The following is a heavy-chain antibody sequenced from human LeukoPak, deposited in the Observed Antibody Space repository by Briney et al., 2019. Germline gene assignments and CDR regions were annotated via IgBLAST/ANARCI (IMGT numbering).Heavy chain of an antibody. J-gene: IGHJ4*02. CDR2: IIPIFGTA. CDR3: ASGASGELLLPDY. Sequence: ASVKVSCKASGGTFSSYAISWVRQAPGQGLEWMGRIIPIFGTANYAQKFQGRVTITTDESTSTAYMELSSLRSEDTAVYYCASGASGELLLPDYWGQRTLVTVSS. D-gene: IGHD3-16*02. V-gene: IGHV1-69*05. CDR1: GGTFSSYA.